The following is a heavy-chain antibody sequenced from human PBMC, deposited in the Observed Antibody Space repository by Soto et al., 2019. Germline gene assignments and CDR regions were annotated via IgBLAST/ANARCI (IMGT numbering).Heavy chain of an antibody. Sequence: SETLSLTCTVSGGSISSYYWSWIRQPPGKGLEWIGYIYYSGSTNYNPSLKSRVTISVDTSRNQFSLKLSSVTAADTAVYYCARLDFDDFWSGYYYYFDYWGQGTLVTVSS. CDR1: GGSISSYY. J-gene: IGHJ4*02. CDR2: IYYSGST. CDR3: ARLDFDDFWSGYYYYFDY. D-gene: IGHD3-3*01. V-gene: IGHV4-59*01.